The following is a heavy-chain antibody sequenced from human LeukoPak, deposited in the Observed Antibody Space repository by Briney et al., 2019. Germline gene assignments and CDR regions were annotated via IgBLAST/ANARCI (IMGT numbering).Heavy chain of an antibody. J-gene: IGHJ4*02. CDR1: GFSFSSYW. CDR3: VRGKTYSFDY. Sequence: PGGSLRLSCAASGFSFSSYWMHWVRQAPGKGLVWVSRINSGGSSTIYADSVKGRFTISRDNAKNTLYLQMNSLRAEDTAVYYCVRGKTYSFDYWGQGTLITVSS. CDR2: INSGGSST. V-gene: IGHV3-74*01.